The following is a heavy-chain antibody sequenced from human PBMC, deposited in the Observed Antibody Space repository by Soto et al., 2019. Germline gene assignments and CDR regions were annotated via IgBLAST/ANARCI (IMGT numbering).Heavy chain of an antibody. CDR2: ISGSGGST. D-gene: IGHD3-3*01. CDR3: AHISPIFGVAIDYMDV. J-gene: IGHJ6*03. V-gene: IGHV3-23*01. Sequence: GGSLRLSCAASGFTFSSYAMSWVRQAPGKGLVWVSAISGSGGSTYYADSVKGRFTISRDNSKNTLYLQMNSLRAEDTAVYYCAHISPIFGVAIDYMDVWGKGTTVTVSS. CDR1: GFTFSSYA.